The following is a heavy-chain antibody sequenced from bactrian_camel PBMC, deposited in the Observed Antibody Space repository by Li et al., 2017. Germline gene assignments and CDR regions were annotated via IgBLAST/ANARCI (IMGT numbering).Heavy chain of an antibody. CDR2: ITSSGGTT. J-gene: IGHJ4*01. CDR1: GFTFSNYD. Sequence: VQLVESGGGSVQAGGSLRLSCAASGFTFSNYDMSWVRQAPGKGLEWVSTITSSGGTTYYADSVKGRFTVSRDVAKNTLYLQLNSLKTEDMAMYYCAKDLSGGDNYWGQGTQVTVS. CDR3: AKDLSGGDNY. V-gene: IGHV3S40*01.